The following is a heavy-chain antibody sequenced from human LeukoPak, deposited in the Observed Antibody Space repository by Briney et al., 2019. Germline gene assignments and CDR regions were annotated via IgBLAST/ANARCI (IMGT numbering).Heavy chain of an antibody. J-gene: IGHJ5*02. CDR1: GGSFSGYY. D-gene: IGHD4-11*01. CDR2: IYYSGST. CDR3: AKGVVDSNAGVNWFDP. V-gene: IGHV4-34*01. Sequence: KASETLSLTCAVYGGSFSGYYWSWIRQPPGKGLEWIGSIYYSGSTYYNPSLKSRVTISVDTSKNQFSLKLSSVTAADTAVYYCAKGVVDSNAGVNWFDPWGQGTLVTVSS.